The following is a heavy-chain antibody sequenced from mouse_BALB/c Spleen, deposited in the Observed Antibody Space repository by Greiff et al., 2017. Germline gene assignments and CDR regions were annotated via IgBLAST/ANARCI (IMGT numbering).Heavy chain of an antibody. CDR3: ASTPGSSPYWYVDV. J-gene: IGHJ1*01. CDR1: GFTFTDYY. CDR2: IRNKANGYTT. V-gene: IGHV7-3*02. Sequence: EVKLMESGGGLVQPGGSLRLSCATSGFTFTDYYMSWVRQPPGKALEWLGFIRNKANGYTTEYSASVKGRFTISRDNSQSILYLQMNTLRAEDSATYYCASTPGSSPYWYVDVWGAGTTVTVAS. D-gene: IGHD1-1*01.